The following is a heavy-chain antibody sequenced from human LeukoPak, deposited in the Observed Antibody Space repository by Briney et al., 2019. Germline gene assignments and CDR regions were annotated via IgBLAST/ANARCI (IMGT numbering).Heavy chain of an antibody. Sequence: TSETLSLTCAVYGGSFSGYYWSWIRQPPGKGLEWIGEINHSGSTNYNPSLKSRVTISVDTSKNQFSLKLSSVTAADTAVYYCARENSYYDSSGYYFGSGYFDYWGQGTLVTVSS. CDR3: ARENSYYDSSGYYFGSGYFDY. CDR1: GGSFSGYY. D-gene: IGHD3-22*01. CDR2: INHSGST. J-gene: IGHJ4*02. V-gene: IGHV4-34*01.